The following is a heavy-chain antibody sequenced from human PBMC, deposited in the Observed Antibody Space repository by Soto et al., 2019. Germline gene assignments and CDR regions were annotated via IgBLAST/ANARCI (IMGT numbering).Heavy chain of an antibody. CDR1: GGTFSSYA. J-gene: IGHJ6*02. V-gene: IGHV1-3*01. Sequence: GASVKVSCKASGGTFSSYAISWVRQAPGQGLEWMGWINAGNGNTKYSQKFQGRVTITRDTSASTAYMELSSLKASDTAMYYCARAMVRGKNYYGMDVWGQGTTVTAP. D-gene: IGHD3-10*01. CDR3: ARAMVRGKNYYGMDV. CDR2: INAGNGNT.